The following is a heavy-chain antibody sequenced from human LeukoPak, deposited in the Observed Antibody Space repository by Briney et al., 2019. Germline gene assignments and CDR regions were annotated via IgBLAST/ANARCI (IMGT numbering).Heavy chain of an antibody. CDR2: INPNTGGT. CDR3: ARDLRKEMATIAFDY. D-gene: IGHD5-24*01. Sequence: GASVKVSCKASGYTFTGYYMHWVRQAPGQGLEWMGWINPNTGGTNYAQKFQGRVTMTRDTSISTAYMELSRLRSDDTAVYYCARDLRKEMATIAFDYWGQGTLVTVSS. CDR1: GYTFTGYY. V-gene: IGHV1-2*02. J-gene: IGHJ4*02.